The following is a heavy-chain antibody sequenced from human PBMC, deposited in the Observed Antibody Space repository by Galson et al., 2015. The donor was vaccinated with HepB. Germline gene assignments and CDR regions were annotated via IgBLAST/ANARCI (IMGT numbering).Heavy chain of an antibody. Sequence: ETLSLTCTVSGGSISSYYWSWIRQPPGKGLEWIGYIYYSGSTNYNPSLKSRVTISVDRSKNQFSLKLSSVTAADTAVYYCARGPYVDYSGSGTYYAADYWGQGTLVTVSS. V-gene: IGHV4-59*01. CDR1: GGSISSYY. CDR2: IYYSGST. D-gene: IGHD3-10*01. J-gene: IGHJ4*02. CDR3: ARGPYVDYSGSGTYYAADY.